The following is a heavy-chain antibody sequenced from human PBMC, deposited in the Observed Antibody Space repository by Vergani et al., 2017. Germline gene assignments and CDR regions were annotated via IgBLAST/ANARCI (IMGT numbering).Heavy chain of an antibody. CDR3: ARFTISQNAFDI. CDR2: ISSSSSYT. V-gene: IGHV3-11*05. D-gene: IGHD3-3*01. Sequence: QVQLVESGGGLVKPGGSLRLSCAASGFTFSDYYMSWIRQAPGKGLEWVSYISSSSSYTNYADSVKGRFTISRDNAKNSLYLQMHSLRAEDTAVYYCARFTISQNAFDIWGQGTMVTVSS. CDR1: GFTFSDYY. J-gene: IGHJ3*02.